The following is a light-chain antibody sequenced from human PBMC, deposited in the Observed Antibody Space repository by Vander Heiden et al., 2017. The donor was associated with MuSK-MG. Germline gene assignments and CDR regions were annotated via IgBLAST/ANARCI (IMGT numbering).Light chain of an antibody. V-gene: IGKV1-5*01. Sequence: DTQMTQSPSTLSASVGDRVTITCRASQSISSWLAWYQQKAEKAPKLLIYDASSVASRVQTRFSGSGSGTEFTLTISSLQPDFFATYCCQQYSSYPITFGQGTRLEIK. CDR2: DAS. CDR1: QSISSW. J-gene: IGKJ5*01. CDR3: QQYSSYPIT.